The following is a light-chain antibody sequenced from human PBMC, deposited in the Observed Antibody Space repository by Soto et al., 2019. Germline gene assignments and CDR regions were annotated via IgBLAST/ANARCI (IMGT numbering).Light chain of an antibody. V-gene: IGKV1-39*01. CDR1: QSISSY. CDR2: ATS. CDR3: QQGFSTLPIT. Sequence: DIQMTQSPSSLSASLGDRVTITCRASQSISSYLNWYQQKPGEAPKLLIYATSSLQSGVPSRFSGSGSGTDFTLTISSLLPEDFATYYCQQGFSTLPITVGPGTKVDIK. J-gene: IGKJ3*01.